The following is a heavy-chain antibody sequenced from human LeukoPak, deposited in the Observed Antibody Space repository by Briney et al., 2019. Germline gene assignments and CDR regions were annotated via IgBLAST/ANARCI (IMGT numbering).Heavy chain of an antibody. CDR1: GGSISSYY. CDR3: ARAVAGIYYYYSGMDV. CDR2: IYYSGGS. V-gene: IGHV4-59*01. J-gene: IGHJ6*02. D-gene: IGHD6-19*01. Sequence: SETLSLTCTVSGGSISSYYWSWIRQPPGKGLEWISYIYYSGGSNYNASLKSRVTISVATSTNQFSLKLSSVTAADTAVYYCARAVAGIYYYYSGMDVWGQGTTVTVSS.